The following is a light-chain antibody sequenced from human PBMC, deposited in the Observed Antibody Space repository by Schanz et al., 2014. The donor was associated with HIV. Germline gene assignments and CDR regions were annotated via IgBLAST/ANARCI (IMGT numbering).Light chain of an antibody. CDR3: QSYDNSLSGVV. Sequence: QSVLTQPPSVSGAPGQRVTIPCSGSSSNVGAGFDVHWYQQALGKAPTLLIYTNDNRPSGVPDRFSGSRSGTSASLAITGLQAEDEADYYCQSYDNSLSGVVFGGGTKVTVL. J-gene: IGLJ2*01. V-gene: IGLV1-40*01. CDR1: SSNVGAGFD. CDR2: TND.